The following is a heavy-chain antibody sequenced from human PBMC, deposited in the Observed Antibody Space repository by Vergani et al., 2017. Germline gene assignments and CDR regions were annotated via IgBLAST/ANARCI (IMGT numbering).Heavy chain of an antibody. CDR1: GFTFSNAW. Sequence: EVQLVESGGGLVKPGGSLRLSCAASGFTFSNAWMSWVRQAPGKGLEWVGRIKSKTDGGTTDYAAPVKGRFTISRDDSKNTLYLQMNSLKTEDTAVYYCTXASSSWYFGSDYYGMDVWGQGTTVTVSS. V-gene: IGHV3-15*01. J-gene: IGHJ6*02. CDR3: TXASSSWYFGSDYYGMDV. D-gene: IGHD6-13*01. CDR2: IKSKTDGGTT.